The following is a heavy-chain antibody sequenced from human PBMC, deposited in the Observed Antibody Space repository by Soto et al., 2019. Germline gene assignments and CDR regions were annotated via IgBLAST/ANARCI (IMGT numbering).Heavy chain of an antibody. V-gene: IGHV3-53*01. Sequence: EVQLVESGGGLIQPGGSLRLSCAASGFTVSSNYMSWVRQAPGKGLEWVSVIYSGGSTYYADSVKGRFTISRDNSKNKLYLQMNSLRAEDTAVYYCARERVGYYYGSGSYYYYGMDVWGQGTTVTVSS. D-gene: IGHD3-10*01. CDR3: ARERVGYYYGSGSYYYYGMDV. J-gene: IGHJ6*02. CDR1: GFTVSSNY. CDR2: IYSGGST.